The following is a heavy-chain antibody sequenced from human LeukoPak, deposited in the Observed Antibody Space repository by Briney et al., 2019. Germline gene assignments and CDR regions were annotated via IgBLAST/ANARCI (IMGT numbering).Heavy chain of an antibody. D-gene: IGHD6-6*01. CDR3: ARKYSSSNFDY. V-gene: IGHV3-11*04. CDR2: MSSSGSTI. Sequence: PGGSLRLSCAASGFTFSDYYMSWIRQAPGKGLEWVSYMSSSGSTIYYADSAKGRFTISRDNAKNSLYLQMNSLRAEDTAVYYCARKYSSSNFDYWGQGTLVTVSS. J-gene: IGHJ4*02. CDR1: GFTFSDYY.